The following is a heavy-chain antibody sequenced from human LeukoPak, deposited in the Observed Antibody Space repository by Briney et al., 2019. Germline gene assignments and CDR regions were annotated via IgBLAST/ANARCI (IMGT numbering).Heavy chain of an antibody. CDR3: ASRSSTYYYDSSGYHPFDY. Sequence: SVKVSCKASGGTFSNYAISWVRQAPGQGLEWMGRIIPIFGTANYAQKFQGRVTITTDESTSTAYMELSGLRSEDTAMYYCASRSSTYYYDSSGYHPFDYWGQGTLVTVSS. CDR2: IIPIFGTA. J-gene: IGHJ4*02. V-gene: IGHV1-69*05. CDR1: GGTFSNYA. D-gene: IGHD3-22*01.